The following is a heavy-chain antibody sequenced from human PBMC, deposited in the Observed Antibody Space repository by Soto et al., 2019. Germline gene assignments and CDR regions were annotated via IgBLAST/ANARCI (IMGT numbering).Heavy chain of an antibody. CDR3: ARVRITIFGVVILTFDY. V-gene: IGHV1-18*01. D-gene: IGHD3-3*01. CDR1: GYTFTSYG. CDR2: ISAYNGNT. Sequence: ASVKVSCKASGYTFTSYGIIWVRQAPGQGLEWMGWISAYNGNTNYAQKLQGRATMTTDTSTSTAYMELRSLRSDDTAVYYCARVRITIFGVVILTFDYWGQGTLVTV. J-gene: IGHJ4*02.